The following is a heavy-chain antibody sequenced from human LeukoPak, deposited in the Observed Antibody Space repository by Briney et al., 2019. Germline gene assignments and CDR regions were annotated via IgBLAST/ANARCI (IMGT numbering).Heavy chain of an antibody. CDR1: GGSISSYY. CDR2: ISSRSRTK. V-gene: IGHV3-48*02. D-gene: IGHD2-2*02. CDR3: VTRYSPQDLDY. J-gene: IGHJ4*02. Sequence: PSETLSLTCTVSGGSISSYYWSWVRQAPGKGLEWVSYISSRSRTKYYADSVKGRFTISRDNAKNSLNLQMNSLRDEDTAVYYCVTRYSPQDLDYWGQGTLVTVSS.